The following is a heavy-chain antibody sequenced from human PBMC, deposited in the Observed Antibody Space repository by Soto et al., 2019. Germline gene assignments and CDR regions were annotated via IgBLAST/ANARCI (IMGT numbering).Heavy chain of an antibody. Sequence: SETLSLTCTVSGGSVSSGSYYWSWIRQPPGKRPEWIGYIFYSGSTNYNPSLKSRVIISVDTSKNQFSLKLNSVTAADTAVYYCARLVYRRDSDSGGSYPRWFDPWGQGTLVTVSS. J-gene: IGHJ5*02. V-gene: IGHV4-61*01. CDR1: GGSVSSGSYY. CDR2: IFYSGST. CDR3: ARLVYRRDSDSGGSYPRWFDP. D-gene: IGHD3-22*01.